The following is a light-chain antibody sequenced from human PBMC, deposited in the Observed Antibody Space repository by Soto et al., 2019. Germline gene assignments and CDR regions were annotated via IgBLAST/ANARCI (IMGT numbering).Light chain of an antibody. J-gene: IGKJ3*01. CDR3: QQYVASSST. Sequence: EIVLTQSPGTLSLSPGERATLSCRASQSVGSSYLAWYQQKPGQAPRLLIYDASSRATGIPDRFSGSESGTDFTLTISRLEPEDFAVYYCQQYVASSSTFGPGTRVDIK. V-gene: IGKV3-20*01. CDR2: DAS. CDR1: QSVGSSY.